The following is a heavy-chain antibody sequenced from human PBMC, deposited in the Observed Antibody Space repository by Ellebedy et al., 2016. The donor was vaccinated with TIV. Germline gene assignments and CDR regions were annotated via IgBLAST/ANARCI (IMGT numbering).Heavy chain of an antibody. V-gene: IGHV3-21*01. CDR3: ARFNESFDY. CDR1: GFTFSNYS. J-gene: IGHJ4*02. Sequence: GESLKISCAASGFTFSNYSMNWVRQAPGKGLEWVSSISSSGSYIYYADSVKGRFTISRDNAKNSLSLQMNSLRAEDTAVYYCARFNESFDYWGQGTLVTFSS. CDR2: ISSSGSYI. D-gene: IGHD2-8*01.